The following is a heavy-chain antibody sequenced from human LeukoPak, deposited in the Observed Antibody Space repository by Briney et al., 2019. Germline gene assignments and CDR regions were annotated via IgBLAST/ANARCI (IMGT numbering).Heavy chain of an antibody. CDR3: ARHLYYLPHYYDSSGYHWFDP. Sequence: GESLKISCRGSGYSFTSYWISWVRQMPGKGLEWMGRIDPSDSYTNYSPSFQGHVTISADKSISTAYLQWSSLKASDTAMHYCARHLYYLPHYYDSSGYHWFDPWGQGTLVTVSS. CDR2: IDPSDSYT. V-gene: IGHV5-10-1*01. D-gene: IGHD3-22*01. J-gene: IGHJ5*02. CDR1: GYSFTSYW.